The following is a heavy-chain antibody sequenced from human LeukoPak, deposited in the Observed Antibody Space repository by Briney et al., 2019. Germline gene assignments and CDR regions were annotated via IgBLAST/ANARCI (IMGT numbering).Heavy chain of an antibody. V-gene: IGHV3-23*01. CDR3: ATYSSLNRREFQY. CDR2: ISGSGGST. D-gene: IGHD3-22*01. Sequence: GGSLRLSCAASGFTFSSCVMSWVRQAPGKGLEWVSAISGSGGSTYYADSVKGRFTISRDNSKNTLYLQMNSLRAEDTAVYYCATYSSLNRREFQYWGQGTLLTVSS. J-gene: IGHJ1*01. CDR1: GFTFSSCV.